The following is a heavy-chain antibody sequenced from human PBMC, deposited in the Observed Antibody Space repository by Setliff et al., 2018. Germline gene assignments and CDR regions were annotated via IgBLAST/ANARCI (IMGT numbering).Heavy chain of an antibody. Sequence: SETLSLTCAVSGYSISSGYYWGWIRQPPGKGLEWIGSIYHSGSTYYNPSLKSRVTISVDTSKNQFSLKLTSVTAADTAVYYCARHVFGSSSRFYNWFDPWGQGTLVTV. CDR3: ARHVFGSSSRFYNWFDP. D-gene: IGHD6-6*01. J-gene: IGHJ5*02. V-gene: IGHV4-38-2*01. CDR2: IYHSGST. CDR1: GYSISSGYY.